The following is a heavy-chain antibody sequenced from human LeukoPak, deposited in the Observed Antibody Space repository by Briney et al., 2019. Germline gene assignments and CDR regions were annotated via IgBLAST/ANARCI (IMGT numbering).Heavy chain of an antibody. J-gene: IGHJ4*02. D-gene: IGHD3-3*02. Sequence: GGSLRLSCAVSGFIVSSTYMTWVRQAPEKGLEWVSVIHNDGSTYHADSVKGRSTISRDNSKNTLYLQMNSLRVEDTAAYYCASLARDYWGQGTLVTVSS. CDR2: IHNDGST. CDR3: ASLARDY. CDR1: GFIVSSTY. V-gene: IGHV3-53*01.